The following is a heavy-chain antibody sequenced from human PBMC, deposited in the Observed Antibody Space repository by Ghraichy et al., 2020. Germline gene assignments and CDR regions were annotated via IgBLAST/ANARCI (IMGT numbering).Heavy chain of an antibody. CDR3: AKDRGTTLYSYYGMDV. V-gene: IGHV3-9*01. D-gene: IGHD4-17*01. CDR2: ISWNSGSI. J-gene: IGHJ6*02. CDR1: GFTFDDYA. Sequence: GGSLRLSCAASGFTFDDYAMHWVRQAPGKGLEWVSGISWNSGSIGYADSVKGRFTISRDNAKNSLYLQMNSLRAEDTALYYCAKDRGTTLYSYYGMDVWGQGTTVAVSS.